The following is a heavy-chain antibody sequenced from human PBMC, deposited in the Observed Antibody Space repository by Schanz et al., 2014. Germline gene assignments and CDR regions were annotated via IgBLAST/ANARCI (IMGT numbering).Heavy chain of an antibody. D-gene: IGHD3-10*01. V-gene: IGHV3-30*04. Sequence: QVQLVESGGGVVQPGRSLRLSCAASGFTFSSYTMHWVRQAPGTGLEWVAVISYDGTNKYYADSVKGRFSVSRDNSKNTLYLQMNSLRADDTAVYYCAKDQLANYRGSGYNWFDPWGQGTLVTVSS. CDR3: AKDQLANYRGSGYNWFDP. J-gene: IGHJ5*02. CDR1: GFTFSSYT. CDR2: ISYDGTNK.